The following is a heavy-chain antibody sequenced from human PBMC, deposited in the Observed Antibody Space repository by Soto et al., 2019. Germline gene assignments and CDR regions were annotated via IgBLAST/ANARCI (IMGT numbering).Heavy chain of an antibody. V-gene: IGHV4-31*03. D-gene: IGHD4-17*01. CDR3: AREGDYRTWFEP. CDR2: IFYAGDT. J-gene: IGHJ5*02. Sequence: SETLSLTCTVSGESTATGAFYWSWIRLQSGKGPEWIGSIFYAGDTYYNPSLKSRVEISLDGSQNQFSLNLRSVTAADTAVYYCAREGDYRTWFEPWGPGTLVTVSS. CDR1: GESTATGAFY.